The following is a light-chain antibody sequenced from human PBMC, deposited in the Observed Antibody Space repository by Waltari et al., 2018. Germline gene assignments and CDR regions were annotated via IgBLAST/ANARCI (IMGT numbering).Light chain of an antibody. CDR1: ESISSH. Sequence: DIQMTQSPSSLSAFVGDRVTITCRASESISSHLNWYQQKPGKAPKLLIYATSNLESGVPSRFSGSGSGTDFTLTVTSLQPEDFATYYCQQSYTTSWTFGQGTKVEI. CDR2: ATS. CDR3: QQSYTTSWT. V-gene: IGKV1-39*01. J-gene: IGKJ1*01.